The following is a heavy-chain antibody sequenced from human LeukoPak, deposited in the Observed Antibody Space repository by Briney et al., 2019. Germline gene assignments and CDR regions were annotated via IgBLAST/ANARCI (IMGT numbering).Heavy chain of an antibody. CDR3: ASNGAHVVPWYSDL. Sequence: PGGSLRLSCAASGFTFSSYSMNWVRQAPGKGLEWVSSISSSSSYIYYADSVKGRFTISRDNAKNSLYLQMNSLRAEDTAVYYCASNGAHVVPWYSDLWGRGTLVTVSS. V-gene: IGHV3-21*01. CDR1: GFTFSSYS. D-gene: IGHD2-15*01. J-gene: IGHJ2*01. CDR2: ISSSSSYI.